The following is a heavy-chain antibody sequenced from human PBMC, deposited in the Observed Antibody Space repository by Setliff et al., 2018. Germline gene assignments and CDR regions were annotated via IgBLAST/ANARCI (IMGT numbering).Heavy chain of an antibody. J-gene: IGHJ1*01. CDR1: GYTFTGYY. CDR3: ARVAYGLEYFQY. D-gene: IGHD4-17*01. CDR2: INPNSGGT. Sequence: ASVKVSCKASGYTFTGYYMHWVRQAPGQGLEWMGWINPNSGGTNYAQKFQGRVTMTRDTSISTAYMELSRLRSDDTAVYYCARVAYGLEYFQYWGQGTLVTVSS. V-gene: IGHV1-2*02.